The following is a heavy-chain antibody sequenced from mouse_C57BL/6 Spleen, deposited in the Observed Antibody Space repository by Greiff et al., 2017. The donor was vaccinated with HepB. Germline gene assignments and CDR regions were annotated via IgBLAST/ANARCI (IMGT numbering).Heavy chain of an antibody. D-gene: IGHD1-1*01. CDR1: GYAFSSYW. Sequence: VQLQQSGAELVKPGASVKISCKASGYAFSSYWMNWVKQRPGKGLEWIGQIYPGDGDTNYNGKFKGKATLTADKSSSTAYMQLSSLTSEDSTFYFWARGVYYYGSRLSFDVWGTGTTVTVSS. CDR2: IYPGDGDT. CDR3: ARGVYYYGSRLSFDV. V-gene: IGHV1-80*01. J-gene: IGHJ1*03.